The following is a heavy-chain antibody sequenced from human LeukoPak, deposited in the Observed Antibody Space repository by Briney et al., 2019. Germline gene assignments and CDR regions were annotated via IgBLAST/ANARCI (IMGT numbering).Heavy chain of an antibody. Sequence: GGSLRLSCVASGFTFSSYAMNWVRQAPGKGLEWVSSISSSSSYIYYADSVKGRFTISRDNAKNSLYLQMNSLRAEDTAVYYCARTLGYYDILTGFDWYGMDVWGQGTTVTVSS. CDR1: GFTFSSYA. CDR3: ARTLGYYDILTGFDWYGMDV. J-gene: IGHJ6*02. D-gene: IGHD3-9*01. V-gene: IGHV3-21*01. CDR2: ISSSSSYI.